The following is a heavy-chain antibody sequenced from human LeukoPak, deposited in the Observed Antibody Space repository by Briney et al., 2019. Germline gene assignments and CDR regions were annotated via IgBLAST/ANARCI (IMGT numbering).Heavy chain of an antibody. D-gene: IGHD2-2*01. CDR3: AKDYCSSSNCYSDY. J-gene: IGHJ4*02. Sequence: PGGSLRLSCAASGFTFSDYYMSWIRQAPGQGLEWVSYISSSCSTIYYADSVKGRFTISRDNAKNSLYLQMNSLRAEDTAVYYCAKDYCSSSNCYSDYWGQGTLVTVSS. CDR1: GFTFSDYY. V-gene: IGHV3-11*01. CDR2: ISSSCSTI.